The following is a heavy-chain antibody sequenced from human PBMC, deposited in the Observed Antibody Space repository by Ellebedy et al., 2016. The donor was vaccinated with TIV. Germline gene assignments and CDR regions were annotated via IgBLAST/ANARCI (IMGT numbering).Heavy chain of an antibody. J-gene: IGHJ4*02. CDR2: IYPGDSDT. CDR3: ARPTYYYDSSGYYPYYFDY. Sequence: GESLKISCNGSGYSFTSYWIGWVRQMPGKGLEWMGIIYPGDSDTRYSPSFQGQVTISADKSISTAYLQWSSLKASDTAMYYCARPTYYYDSSGYYPYYFDYWGQGTLVTVSS. CDR1: GYSFTSYW. V-gene: IGHV5-51*01. D-gene: IGHD3-22*01.